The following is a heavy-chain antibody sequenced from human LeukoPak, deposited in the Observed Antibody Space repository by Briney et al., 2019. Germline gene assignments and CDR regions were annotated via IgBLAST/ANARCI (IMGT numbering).Heavy chain of an antibody. CDR1: GGSIRSSYSY. CDR3: ARHYGP. CDR2: IYDSGST. V-gene: IGHV4-39*01. D-gene: IGHD3-10*01. Sequence: SETLCLTCTFSGGSIRSSYSYWGWIRQPPGKGLEWIVRIYDSGSTYYHPSLKSRVTISVDTSKNQFSLKLNSVTAADTAVYYCARHYGPWGQGTLVTVSS. J-gene: IGHJ5*02.